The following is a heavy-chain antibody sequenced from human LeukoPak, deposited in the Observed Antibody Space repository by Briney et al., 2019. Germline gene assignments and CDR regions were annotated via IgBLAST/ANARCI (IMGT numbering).Heavy chain of an antibody. J-gene: IGHJ5*02. CDR1: GFTFSSYA. V-gene: IGHV3-23*01. D-gene: IGHD2-2*01. CDR2: ISGSGGST. CDR3: AKVPTVVVVPAAIHFDP. Sequence: EGSLRLSCAASGFTFSSYAMSWVRQAPGKGLEWVSAISGSGGSTYYADSVKGRFTISRDNSKNTLYLQMNSLRAEDTAVCYCAKVPTVVVVPAAIHFDPWGQGTLVTVSS.